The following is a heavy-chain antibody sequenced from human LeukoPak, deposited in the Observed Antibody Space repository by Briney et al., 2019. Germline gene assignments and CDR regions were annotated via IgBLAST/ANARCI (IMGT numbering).Heavy chain of an antibody. CDR2: IDPSPSYT. D-gene: IGHD5-12*01. CDR3: ASSYSGYVSDY. Sequence: MGRIDPSPSYTNYSPSFQGHVTISADKSISTAYLQWSSLKASDTAMYYCASSYSGYVSDYWGQGTLVTVSS. J-gene: IGHJ4*02. V-gene: IGHV5-10-1*01.